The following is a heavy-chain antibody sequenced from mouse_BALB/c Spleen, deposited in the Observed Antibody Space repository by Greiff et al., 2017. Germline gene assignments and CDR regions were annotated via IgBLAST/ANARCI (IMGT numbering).Heavy chain of an antibody. CDR3: VRGDGDDYGFDV. Sequence: VQVVESGPGLVAPSQSLSITCTVSGFSLTSYDISWIRQPPGKGLEWLGVIWTGGGTNYNSAFMSRLSISKDNSKSQVFLKMNSLQTDDTAIYYCVRGDGDDYGFDVWGAGTTVTVSS. J-gene: IGHJ1*01. CDR2: IWTGGGT. D-gene: IGHD2-4*01. CDR1: GFSLTSYD. V-gene: IGHV2-9-2*01.